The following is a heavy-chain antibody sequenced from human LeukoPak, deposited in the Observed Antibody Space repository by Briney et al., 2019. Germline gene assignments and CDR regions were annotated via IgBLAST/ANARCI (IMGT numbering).Heavy chain of an antibody. V-gene: IGHV1-18*01. Sequence: APVKPSCKASGYSFAGYGISWVRQAPGQGLEWIGWISTYSGNTNYAHNLQGRITVTTETSTSTAYMELRSLRSDDTAVYYCARVGAAPAHFDYWGQGTQLTVSS. CDR1: GYSFAGYG. D-gene: IGHD6-13*01. J-gene: IGHJ4*02. CDR3: ARVGAAPAHFDY. CDR2: ISTYSGNT.